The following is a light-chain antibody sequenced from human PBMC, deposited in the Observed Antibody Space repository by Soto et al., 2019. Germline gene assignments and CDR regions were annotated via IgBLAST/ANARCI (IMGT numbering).Light chain of an antibody. CDR1: QSLAFSYVNTY. Sequence: DVVMTQSPLSLPVALGQPAAISCRSSQSLAFSYVNTYLNWSQQMLGPSPRRLIYKAYNRHPGFPDRFSGSGSGTGFTLKITRVEAEDVGVYYRMKGTQWPSTFGQGTKVDI. CDR2: KAY. V-gene: IGKV2-30*01. J-gene: IGKJ1*01. CDR3: MKGTQWPST.